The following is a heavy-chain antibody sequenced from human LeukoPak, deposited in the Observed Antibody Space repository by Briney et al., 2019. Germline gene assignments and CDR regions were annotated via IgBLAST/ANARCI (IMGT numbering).Heavy chain of an antibody. Sequence: GGSLRLSCAASGFTVSSNYMSWVRQAPGKGREWVSVIYSGGSTYYADSVKGRFTISRDNSKNTLYLQMNSLRAEDTAVYYCAREYSSSSGDYWGQGTLVTVSS. V-gene: IGHV3-66*01. CDR2: IYSGGST. D-gene: IGHD6-6*01. CDR1: GFTVSSNY. CDR3: AREYSSSSGDY. J-gene: IGHJ4*02.